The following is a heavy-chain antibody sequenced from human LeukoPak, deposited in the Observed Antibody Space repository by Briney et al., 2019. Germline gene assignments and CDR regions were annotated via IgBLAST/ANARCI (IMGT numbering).Heavy chain of an antibody. CDR3: ARSPLWFGPNFDY. CDR1: RCTVSSNY. Sequence: GGWLILSCAASRCTVSSNYMGSIGRAGGWGLECVSAIYSGGSTYYADSVKGRFTISRDNSKNTLYLQMNSLRAEDTAVYYCARSPLWFGPNFDYWGQGTLVTVSS. V-gene: IGHV3-53*01. J-gene: IGHJ4*02. D-gene: IGHD3-10*01. CDR2: IYSGGST.